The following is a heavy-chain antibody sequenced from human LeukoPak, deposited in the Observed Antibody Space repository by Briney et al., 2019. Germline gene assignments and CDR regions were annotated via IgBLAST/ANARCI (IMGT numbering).Heavy chain of an antibody. D-gene: IGHD6-19*01. CDR3: ARGGYSSGWYYPTTLYYYYMDV. CDR1: GGSFSGYY. Sequence: PSETLSLTCAVYGGSFSGYYWSWIRQPPGKGLEWIGEINHSGSTNYNPSLKSRVTISVDTSKNQSSLKLSSVTAADTAVYYCARGGYSSGWYYPTTLYYYYMDVWGKGTTVTVSS. V-gene: IGHV4-34*01. J-gene: IGHJ6*03. CDR2: INHSGST.